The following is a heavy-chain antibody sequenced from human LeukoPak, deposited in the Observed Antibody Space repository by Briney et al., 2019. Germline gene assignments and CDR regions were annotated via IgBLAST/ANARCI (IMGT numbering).Heavy chain of an antibody. CDR3: ARGVSATHFDY. CDR2: IIPILGIA. Sequence: SVKVSCKASGGTFSSYTISWVRQAPGQGLEWMGRIIPILGIANYAQKFQGRVTMTRDTSTSTVYMELSSLRSEDTAVYYCARGVSATHFDYWGQGTLVTVSS. J-gene: IGHJ4*02. CDR1: GGTFSSYT. D-gene: IGHD2-15*01. V-gene: IGHV1-69*02.